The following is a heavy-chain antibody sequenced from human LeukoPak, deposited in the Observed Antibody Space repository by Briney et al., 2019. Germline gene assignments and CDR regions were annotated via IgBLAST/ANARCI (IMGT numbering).Heavy chain of an antibody. CDR2: ISWNSGSI. Sequence: GRSLRLSCAASGFTFDDYAMHWVRQAPGKGLEWVSGISWNSGSIGYADSVKGRSTISRDNAKNSLYLQMNSLRAEDTALYYCAKGQNVVVTAIYFDYWGQGTLVTVSS. D-gene: IGHD2-21*02. J-gene: IGHJ4*02. V-gene: IGHV3-9*01. CDR1: GFTFDDYA. CDR3: AKGQNVVVTAIYFDY.